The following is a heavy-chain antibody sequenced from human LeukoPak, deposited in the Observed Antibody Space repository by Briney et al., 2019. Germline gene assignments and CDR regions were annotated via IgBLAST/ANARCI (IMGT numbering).Heavy chain of an antibody. D-gene: IGHD1-26*01. CDR2: ISSSSSYI. CDR1: GFTFSSYS. V-gene: IGHV3-21*01. Sequence: GGSLRLSCAASGFTFSSYSMNWVRQAPGKGLEWVSSISSSSSYIYYADSVKGRFTISRDNAKNSLYLQMVGLRVEDTALYYCARDTTPLSRIDAYDIWGQGTMVTVSS. CDR3: ARDTTPLSRIDAYDI. J-gene: IGHJ3*02.